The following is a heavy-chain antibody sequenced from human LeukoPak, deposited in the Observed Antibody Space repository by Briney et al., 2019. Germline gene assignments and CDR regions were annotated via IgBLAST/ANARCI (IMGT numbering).Heavy chain of an antibody. J-gene: IGHJ4*02. Sequence: GGSLRLSCAASGFTFSSYAMHWVRQAPGKGLEWVAVISYDGSNKYYADSVKGRFTISRDNSKNTLYLQMNSLRAEDTAVYYCAKDRAIVVVAATDYWGQGTLVTVSS. CDR3: AKDRAIVVVAATDY. CDR1: GFTFSSYA. CDR2: ISYDGSNK. V-gene: IGHV3-30*04. D-gene: IGHD2-15*01.